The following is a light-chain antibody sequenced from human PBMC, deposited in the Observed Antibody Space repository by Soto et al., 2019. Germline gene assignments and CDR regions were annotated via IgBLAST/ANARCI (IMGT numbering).Light chain of an antibody. CDR3: QQRSTPDT. Sequence: EIVLTQSPATLSLSPGERATLSCRASQSVSSYLAWYQQKPGQAPRLLIYDASNRATGIPARFSGSGSGTDFTLTISSLEPEDFAVYYCQQRSTPDTFGGGTKVEIK. V-gene: IGKV3-11*01. CDR2: DAS. J-gene: IGKJ4*01. CDR1: QSVSSY.